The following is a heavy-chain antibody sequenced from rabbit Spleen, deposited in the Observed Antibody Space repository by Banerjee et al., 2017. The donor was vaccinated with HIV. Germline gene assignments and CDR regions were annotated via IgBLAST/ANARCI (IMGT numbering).Heavy chain of an antibody. J-gene: IGHJ4*01. CDR1: GFSFSSGYW. D-gene: IGHD4-1*01. CDR2: IAADSSDIT. V-gene: IGHV1S45*01. Sequence: QEQLVESGGGLVQPEGSLTLTCTASGFSFSSGYWMCWVRQAPGKGLEWIACIAADSSDITVYATWAKGRFTISKTSSTTVTLQMTSLTAADTATYFCARDLAGVIGWNFGLWGPGTLVTVS. CDR3: ARDLAGVIGWNFGL.